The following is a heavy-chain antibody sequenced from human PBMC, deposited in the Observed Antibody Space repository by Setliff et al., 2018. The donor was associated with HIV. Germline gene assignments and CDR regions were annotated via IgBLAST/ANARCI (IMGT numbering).Heavy chain of an antibody. CDR3: ARDWNHYFYYMDV. D-gene: IGHD1-1*01. CDR1: GGSLNDYY. J-gene: IGHJ6*03. Sequence: PSETLSLTCAVYGGSLNDYYWSWIRLPPGKGLEWIGEINHSGSTNYNPSPKSRVTISVDTSKNRFSLKLTSVTAADTAVYYCARDWNHYFYYMDVWGKGTTVTVSS. V-gene: IGHV4-34*01. CDR2: INHSGST.